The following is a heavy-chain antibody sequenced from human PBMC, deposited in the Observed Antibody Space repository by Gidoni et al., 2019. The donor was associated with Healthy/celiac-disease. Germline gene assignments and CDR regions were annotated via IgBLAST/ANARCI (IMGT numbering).Heavy chain of an antibody. CDR1: GFTFSSYG. Sequence: QVQLVESGGGVVQPGGSLRLSCAASGFTFSSYGMHWVRQAPGKGLEWVAFIRYDGSNKYYADSVKGRFTISRDNSKNTLYLQMNSLRAEDTAVYYCAKDGPEGCLLPWGQGTLVTVSS. CDR2: IRYDGSNK. V-gene: IGHV3-30*02. CDR3: AKDGPEGCLLP. J-gene: IGHJ4*02. D-gene: IGHD2-2*01.